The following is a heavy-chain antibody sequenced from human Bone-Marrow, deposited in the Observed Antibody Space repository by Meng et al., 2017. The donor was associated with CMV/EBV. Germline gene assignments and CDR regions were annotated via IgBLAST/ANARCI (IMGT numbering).Heavy chain of an antibody. CDR2: ISAYNGNT. J-gene: IGHJ5*02. V-gene: IGHV1-18*04. CDR3: ARDAGHYDFWSGYYWKGDSRNWFDP. D-gene: IGHD3-3*01. CDR1: GYTFTGYY. Sequence: ASVKVSCKASGYTFTGYYMHWVRQAPGQGLEWMGWISAYNGNTNYAQKLQGRVTMTTDTSTSTAYMELRSLRSDDTAVYYCARDAGHYDFWSGYYWKGDSRNWFDPWGQGTLVTVSS.